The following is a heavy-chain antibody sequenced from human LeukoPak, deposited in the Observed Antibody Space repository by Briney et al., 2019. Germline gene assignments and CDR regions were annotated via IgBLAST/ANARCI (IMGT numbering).Heavy chain of an antibody. Sequence: SETLSLTCTVSGGSISSYYWSWIQQPAGKGLEWIGRLHTSGSTNYNPSLKSRVTMSVDTSKNQFSLKLSSVTAADTAVYYCARVSDLLRAFDIWGQGTMVTVSS. D-gene: IGHD1-26*01. CDR2: LHTSGST. CDR1: GGSISSYY. CDR3: ARVSDLLRAFDI. J-gene: IGHJ3*02. V-gene: IGHV4-4*07.